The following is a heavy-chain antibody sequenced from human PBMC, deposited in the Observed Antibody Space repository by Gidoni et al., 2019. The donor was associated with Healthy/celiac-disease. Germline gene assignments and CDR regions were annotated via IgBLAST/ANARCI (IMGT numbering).Heavy chain of an antibody. V-gene: IGHV3-53*01. J-gene: IGHJ1*01. D-gene: IGHD3-3*01. CDR2: IYSGGST. CDR1: GFTVSSNY. Sequence: EVQLVESGGGLIQPGGSLRLSCAASGFTVSSNYMSWVRQAPGKGLEWVSVIYSGGSTYYADSVKGRFTISRDNSKNTLYLQMNSLRAEDTAVYYCAVEGEAVFFPVEYFQHWGQGTLVTVSS. CDR3: AVEGEAVFFPVEYFQH.